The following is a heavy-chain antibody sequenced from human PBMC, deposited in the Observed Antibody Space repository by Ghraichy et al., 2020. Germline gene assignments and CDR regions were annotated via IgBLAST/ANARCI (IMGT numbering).Heavy chain of an antibody. D-gene: IGHD3-22*01. CDR1: GFTFSSYA. CDR3: AKNMIIVVITRGAFDI. CDR2: ISASGEST. J-gene: IGHJ3*02. V-gene: IGHV3-23*01. Sequence: GGSLRLSCAASGFTFSSYAMSWVRQAPGKGLEWVSAISASGESTFYADSVKGRFTISRDNSKNTLYLQMNSLRAEDTAVYYCAKNMIIVVITRGAFDIWGQRTIVTVS.